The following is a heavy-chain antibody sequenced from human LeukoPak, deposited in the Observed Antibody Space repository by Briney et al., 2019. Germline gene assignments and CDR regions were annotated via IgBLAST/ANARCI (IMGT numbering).Heavy chain of an antibody. Sequence: GGSLRLSCAVSGFSFNSFGMSWVRQTPGKGLEWVSSIHSRSNNTHYADSLEGRFTISRNTWKNTVYLQMNRLRVEDTATYYCARQILRGSYFYYLDVWGTGTPVTVSS. CDR3: ARQILRGSYFYYLDV. CDR1: GFSFNSFG. V-gene: IGHV3-23*05. D-gene: IGHD3-10*01. J-gene: IGHJ6*03. CDR2: IHSRSNNT.